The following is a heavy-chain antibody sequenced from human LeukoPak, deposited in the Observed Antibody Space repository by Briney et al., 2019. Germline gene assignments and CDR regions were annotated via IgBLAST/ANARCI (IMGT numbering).Heavy chain of an antibody. D-gene: IGHD1-7*01. J-gene: IGHJ4*02. Sequence: GSLRLSCAASGFTLSSYWMSWVRQAPGKGLEWVANIKKDGSEKWHVDSVEGRFTISRDHAKNSLYLQMNSLRVADTAVYYCVRSGTSASFDYWGQGTLVTVSS. CDR3: VRSGTSASFDY. CDR1: GFTLSSYW. V-gene: IGHV3-7*01. CDR2: IKKDGSEK.